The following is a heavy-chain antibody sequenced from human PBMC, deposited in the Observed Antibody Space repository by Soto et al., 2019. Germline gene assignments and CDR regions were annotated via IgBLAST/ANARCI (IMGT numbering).Heavy chain of an antibody. CDR3: ARDHSKYYYYYYGMDV. D-gene: IGHD6-13*01. Sequence: PGWSLRPSCVAPAFTFSRYWFSSFRVAPLQGLEWVANIKQDGSEQYYVDSVKGRFTISRDNAKNSLYLQMNSLRAEDTAVYYCARDHSKYYYYYYGMDVWGQGITVTTS. CDR2: IKQDGSEQ. CDR1: AFTFSRYW. V-gene: IGHV3-7*01. J-gene: IGHJ6*02.